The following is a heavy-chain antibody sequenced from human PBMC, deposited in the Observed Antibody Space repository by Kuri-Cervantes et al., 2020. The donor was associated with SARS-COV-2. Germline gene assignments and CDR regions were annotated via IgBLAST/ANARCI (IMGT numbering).Heavy chain of an antibody. CDR1: GGSFSGYY. V-gene: IGHV4-34*01. J-gene: IGHJ6*03. D-gene: IGHD5-18*01. CDR3: ARGRGYSYGHYYYYMDV. Sequence: GSLRLSCAVYGGSFSGYYWSWIRQPPGKGLEWIGEINHSGSTNYNPSLKSRVTISVDTSKNQFSLKLSSVTAADTAVYYCARGRGYSYGHYYYYMDVWGQGTTVTVSS. CDR2: INHSGST.